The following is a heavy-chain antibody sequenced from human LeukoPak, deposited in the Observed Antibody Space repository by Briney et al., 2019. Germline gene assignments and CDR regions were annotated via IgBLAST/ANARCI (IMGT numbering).Heavy chain of an antibody. CDR1: GYTFTSYD. J-gene: IGHJ6*03. CDR2: MNPNSGNT. Sequence: ASVKVSCTASGYTFTSYDINWVRQATGQGLEWMGWMNPNSGNTGYAQKFQGRVTMTRNTSISTAYMELSSLRTEDTAVYYCAKIAARPVSHYCYYMDVWGKGTTVTVSS. V-gene: IGHV1-8*01. D-gene: IGHD6-6*01. CDR3: AKIAARPVSHYCYYMDV.